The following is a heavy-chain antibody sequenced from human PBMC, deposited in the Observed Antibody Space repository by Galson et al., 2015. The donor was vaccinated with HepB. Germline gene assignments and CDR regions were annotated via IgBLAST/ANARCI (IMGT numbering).Heavy chain of an antibody. V-gene: IGHV3-66*01. J-gene: IGHJ2*01. CDR1: GFTVSSNY. Sequence: SLRLSCAASGFTVSSNYMSWVRQAPGKGLEWVSVIYSGGSTYYADSVKDRFTISRDNSKNTLYLQMNSLRAEDTAVYYCARTDSSGYYFDWYFDLWGRGTLVTVSS. D-gene: IGHD3-22*01. CDR2: IYSGGST. CDR3: ARTDSSGYYFDWYFDL.